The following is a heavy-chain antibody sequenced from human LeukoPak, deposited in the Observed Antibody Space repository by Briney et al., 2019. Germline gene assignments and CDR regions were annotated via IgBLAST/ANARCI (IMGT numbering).Heavy chain of an antibody. D-gene: IGHD6-13*01. CDR2: INPNSGAT. CDR1: GYIFTGYY. J-gene: IGHJ4*02. V-gene: IGHV1-2*02. Sequence: ASVKVSCKASGYIFTGYYMHWVRQAPGQGLEWLGWINPNSGATHSARKFQGRVSMTRNTSITTAYMELTRLTSDDTAVYYCARDDGITAPFWGQGTLVTVSS. CDR3: ARDDGITAPF.